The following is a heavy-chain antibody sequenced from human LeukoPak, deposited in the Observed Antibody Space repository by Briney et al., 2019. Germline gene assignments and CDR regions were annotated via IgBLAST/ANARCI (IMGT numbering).Heavy chain of an antibody. J-gene: IGHJ4*02. CDR3: ARVGCSGGSCYPDY. Sequence: SETLSLTCTVSGASISTSYWYWIRQPPGKGLEWIGYIHYSGDINYNPSLKSRVTISAYTSKNQLSLKLRSVTAADTAVYYCARVGCSGGSCYPDYWGQGTLVTVSS. CDR2: IHYSGDI. D-gene: IGHD2-15*01. CDR1: GASISTSY. V-gene: IGHV4-59*01.